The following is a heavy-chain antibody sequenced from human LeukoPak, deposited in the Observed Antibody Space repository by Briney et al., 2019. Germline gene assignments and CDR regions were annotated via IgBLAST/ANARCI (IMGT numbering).Heavy chain of an antibody. CDR3: TTAPYYYGLGSYLSKIGVFDI. V-gene: IGHV3-15*01. J-gene: IGHJ3*02. CDR2: IKSKTDGGKT. CDR1: GFTFSNAW. D-gene: IGHD3-10*01. Sequence: GGSLRLSCVVSGFTFSNAWMSWVRQAPGKGLEWVGRIKSKTDGGKTDYAAHVKGRFSISRDDSKNTLHVQMNSLKTEDTAVYYCTTAPYYYGLGSYLSKIGVFDIWGQGTMVTVSS.